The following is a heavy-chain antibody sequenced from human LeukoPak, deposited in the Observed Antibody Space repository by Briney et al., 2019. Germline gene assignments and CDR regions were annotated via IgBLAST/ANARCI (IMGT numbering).Heavy chain of an antibody. CDR3: ARAHPTLVAATSDAFDI. D-gene: IGHD2-15*01. CDR2: IYYSGST. Sequence: SETLSLTCTVSGGSISSYYWSWIRQPPGKGLEWIGYIYYSGSTNYNPSLKSRVTISVDTSKNQFSLKLSSVTAADTAVYYCARAHPTLVAATSDAFDIWGQGTMVTVSS. V-gene: IGHV4-59*01. J-gene: IGHJ3*02. CDR1: GGSISSYY.